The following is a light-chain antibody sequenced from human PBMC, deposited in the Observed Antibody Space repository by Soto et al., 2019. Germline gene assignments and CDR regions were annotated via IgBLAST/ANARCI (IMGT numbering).Light chain of an antibody. J-gene: IGLJ1*01. CDR2: EVS. Sequence: QSALAQPASVSGSPRQSITISCTGSSSDVGAYNYVSWFQQHPGKAPKLMIYEVSNRPSRVSNRFSGSKSGNTASLTISGLQAEDEADYYCSSYTSSTTYTYVFGTGTKLTVL. CDR1: SSDVGAYNY. CDR3: SSYTSSTTYTYV. V-gene: IGLV2-14*01.